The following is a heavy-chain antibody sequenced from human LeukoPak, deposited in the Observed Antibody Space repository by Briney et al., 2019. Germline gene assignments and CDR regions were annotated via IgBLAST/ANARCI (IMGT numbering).Heavy chain of an antibody. J-gene: IGHJ3*02. Sequence: SETLSLTCTVPGDSISNYYWAWIRQPPGRGLEWIGHIYDTGITKDNPALKSRLTISLQTSRNRFSLNLSSLTAADTAIYFCARVRNFPDAFDIWGQGRMVTVSS. CDR3: ARVRNFPDAFDI. V-gene: IGHV4-59*01. CDR1: GDSISNYY. CDR2: IYDTGIT.